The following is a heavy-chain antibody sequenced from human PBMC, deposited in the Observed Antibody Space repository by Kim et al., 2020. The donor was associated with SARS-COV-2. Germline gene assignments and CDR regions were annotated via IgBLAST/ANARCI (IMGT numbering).Heavy chain of an antibody. V-gene: IGHV4-39*01. Sequence: SETLSLTCTVSGGSITSSNYYWGWIRQPPGKGLEWIGSIYYSGTTYHNPSLESRITVSVDTSKNQFSLKLSSVTAADTAVYYCARQYDFWSDYHNYYYGMDVWGQGTTVTVSS. CDR2: IYYSGTT. CDR3: ARQYDFWSDYHNYYYGMDV. D-gene: IGHD3-3*01. CDR1: GGSITSSNYY. J-gene: IGHJ6*02.